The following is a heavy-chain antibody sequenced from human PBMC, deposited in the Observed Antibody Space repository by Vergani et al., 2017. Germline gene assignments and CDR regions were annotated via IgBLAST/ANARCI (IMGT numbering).Heavy chain of an antibody. CDR2: ISGSGGST. CDR1: GFTFSSYA. D-gene: IGHD3-16*01. Sequence: EVQLLESGGGLVQPGGSLRLSCAASGFTFSSYAMSWVRQAPGKGLEWVSAISGSGGSTYYADSVKGRFTISRDNSKTTLYLQMNSLRAEDTAVYYCAKSSPGSPAWAGYFDLWGRGTLVTVSS. J-gene: IGHJ2*01. V-gene: IGHV3-23*01. CDR3: AKSSPGSPAWAGYFDL.